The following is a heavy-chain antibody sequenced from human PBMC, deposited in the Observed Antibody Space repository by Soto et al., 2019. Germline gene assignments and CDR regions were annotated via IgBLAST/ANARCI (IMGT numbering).Heavy chain of an antibody. D-gene: IGHD3-10*02. J-gene: IGHJ5*02. CDR3: ARDRGYYVQYAVDWFDP. V-gene: IGHV1-18*01. CDR2: ISAYNGKT. CDR1: GYTFTSYG. Sequence: GASVKVSCNASGYTFTSYGISWVRQAPGQGLEWMGWISAYNGKTNYAQKLQGRVTMTTDTSTSTAYMELRSLRSDDTAVYYCARDRGYYVQYAVDWFDPWGQGTLVTVSS.